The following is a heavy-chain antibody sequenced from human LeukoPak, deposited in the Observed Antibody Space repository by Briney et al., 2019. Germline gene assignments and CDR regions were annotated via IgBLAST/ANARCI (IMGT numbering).Heavy chain of an antibody. CDR3: ARSSYSSSSSV. CDR1: GFTFSGFW. J-gene: IGHJ3*01. Sequence: GGSLRLSCEVSGFTFSGFWISWSRQAPGKGLEWVASINSDGSEGYYADVVKGRFTISRDNAKNSLYLQINSLRAEDTAVYYCARSSYSSSSSVWGQGTMVTVSS. CDR2: INSDGSEG. D-gene: IGHD6-6*01. V-gene: IGHV3-7*03.